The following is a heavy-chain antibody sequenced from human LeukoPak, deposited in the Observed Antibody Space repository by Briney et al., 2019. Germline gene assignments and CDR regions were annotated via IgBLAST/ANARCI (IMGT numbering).Heavy chain of an antibody. CDR2: IWYDGSNK. Sequence: GGSLRLSCAASGFTFSSYGMHWVRQAPGKGLEWVAAIWYDGSNKYYADSVEGRFTISRDSSKNTLYLQMNSLRAEDTAVYYCARDPPHYDFWSGYLVRGAFDIWGQGTMVTVSS. D-gene: IGHD3-3*01. J-gene: IGHJ3*02. CDR1: GFTFSSYG. V-gene: IGHV3-33*01. CDR3: ARDPPHYDFWSGYLVRGAFDI.